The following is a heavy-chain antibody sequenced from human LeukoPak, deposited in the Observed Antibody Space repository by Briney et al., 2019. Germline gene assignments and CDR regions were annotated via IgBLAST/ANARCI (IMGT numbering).Heavy chain of an antibody. J-gene: IGHJ5*02. CDR2: ISPSGGST. CDR1: GYTFTSNY. CDR3: ARVGLSNWFDP. V-gene: IGHV1-46*01. D-gene: IGHD2/OR15-2a*01. Sequence: ASVKVSCKAFGYTFTSNYMHWVRQAPGQGPEWMGVISPSGGSTIYAQKFKGRVTLTRDMSTSTDYLELSSLRSEDTAVYYCARVGLSNWFDPWGQGTLVTVSS.